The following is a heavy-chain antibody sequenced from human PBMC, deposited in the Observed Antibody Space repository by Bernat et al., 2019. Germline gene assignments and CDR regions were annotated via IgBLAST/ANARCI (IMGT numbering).Heavy chain of an antibody. CDR1: GFTFSNAW. Sequence: EVQLVESGGGLVKPGGSLRLSCAASGFTFSNAWMNWVRQAPGKGLEWVGRIKSKTDGGTTDYAAPVKGSFTISRDDSKNTLYLQMNSLKTEDTAVYYCTTGGMPGDYYYGMDVWGQGTTVTVSS. D-gene: IGHD2-2*01. V-gene: IGHV3-15*07. CDR2: IKSKTDGGTT. J-gene: IGHJ6*02. CDR3: TTGGMPGDYYYGMDV.